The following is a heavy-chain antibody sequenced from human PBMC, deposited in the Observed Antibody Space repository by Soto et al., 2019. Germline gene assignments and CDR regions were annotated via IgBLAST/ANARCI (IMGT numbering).Heavy chain of an antibody. CDR3: ARGGYSGYDFDY. V-gene: IGHV1-3*01. D-gene: IGHD5-12*01. CDR2: INAGNGNT. J-gene: IGHJ4*02. Sequence: ASVKVSCKASGYTFTSYTIHWVRQAPGQRLEWMGWINAGNGNTKYSQNFQGWVTMTRDTSISTAYMELSRLRSDDTAVYYCARGGYSGYDFDYWGQGTLVTVSS. CDR1: GYTFTSYT.